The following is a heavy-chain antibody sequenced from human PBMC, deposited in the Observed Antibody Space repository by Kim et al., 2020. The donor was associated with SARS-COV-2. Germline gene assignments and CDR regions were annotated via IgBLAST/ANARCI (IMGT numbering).Heavy chain of an antibody. CDR1: GGSFSGYY. CDR3: VRGRRFRIFGMAIMHYGMDV. V-gene: IGHV4-34*01. Sequence: SETLSLTCAVYGGSFSGYYWSWIRQPPGKGLEWIGYIYHSGSTNYNPSLKSRVTISVDTSKNHFSLRLSSVTAADTAAYYSVRGRRFRIFGMAIMHYGMDVWGQGTTVTVSS. CDR2: IYHSGST. J-gene: IGHJ6*02. D-gene: IGHD3-3*01.